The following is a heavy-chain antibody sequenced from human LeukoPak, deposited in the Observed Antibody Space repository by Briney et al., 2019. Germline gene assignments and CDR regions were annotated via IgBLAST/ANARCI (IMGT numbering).Heavy chain of an antibody. J-gene: IGHJ4*02. V-gene: IGHV3-48*01. CDR3: ARVDYGGFNFDY. CDR1: GFTFSSYG. CDR2: ISGSSGSI. Sequence: PGGSLRLSCAASGFTFSSYGMHWVRQAPGKGLEWVSYISGSSGSIYYADSVRGRFTISRDNAKNSLSLQMNSLRAEDTAVYYCARVDYGGFNFDYWGQGTLVTVST. D-gene: IGHD4-23*01.